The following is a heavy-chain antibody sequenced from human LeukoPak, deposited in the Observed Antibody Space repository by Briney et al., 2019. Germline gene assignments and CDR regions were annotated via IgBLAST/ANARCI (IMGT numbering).Heavy chain of an antibody. J-gene: IGHJ4*02. Sequence: GSLRLSCAASGFTFSSYEMNWVRQAPGKGLEWVSYISSSGSTIYYADSVKGRFTFSRDNAKNSLYLQMNSLRAEDTAVYYCAKDFVVVPGNVNYFDYWGQGTLVTVSS. D-gene: IGHD2-21*02. CDR2: ISSSGSTI. CDR1: GFTFSSYE. CDR3: AKDFVVVPGNVNYFDY. V-gene: IGHV3-48*03.